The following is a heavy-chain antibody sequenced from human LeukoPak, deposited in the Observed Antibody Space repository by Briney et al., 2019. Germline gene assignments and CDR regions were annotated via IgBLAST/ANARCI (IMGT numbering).Heavy chain of an antibody. CDR2: INPSGGST. V-gene: IGHV1-46*01. CDR1: GYTFTSFH. D-gene: IGHD6-19*01. J-gene: IGHJ4*02. Sequence: ASVKVSCKTSGYTFTSFHMHRVRQAPGQGLEWMGIINPSGGSTNYAQKFQGRVTMTRDTSTSTVYMELSSLRSEDTAVYYCARDVTDSSGWYLDYWGQGTLVTVSS. CDR3: ARDVTDSSGWYLDY.